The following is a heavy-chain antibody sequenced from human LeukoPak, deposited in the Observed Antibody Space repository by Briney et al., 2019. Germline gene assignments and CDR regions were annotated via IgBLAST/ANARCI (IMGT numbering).Heavy chain of an antibody. CDR1: GYTFTSYY. V-gene: IGHV1-46*01. Sequence: ASVKVSCKASGYTFTSYYMHWVRQAPGQGLEWMGIINPSGGSTSYAQKFQGRVTMTRDTSTSTVYMELSSLRSEDTAVYYCARDPFHYYDSSAYYYYGMDVWGQGTTVTASS. D-gene: IGHD3-22*01. CDR2: INPSGGST. CDR3: ARDPFHYYDSSAYYYYGMDV. J-gene: IGHJ6*02.